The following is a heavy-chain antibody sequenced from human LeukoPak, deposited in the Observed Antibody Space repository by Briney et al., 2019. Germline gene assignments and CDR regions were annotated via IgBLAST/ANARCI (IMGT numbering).Heavy chain of an antibody. CDR3: ARDLGGGFGDLDY. CDR2: ISSSSSYI. J-gene: IGHJ4*02. D-gene: IGHD3-10*01. CDR1: GFTFSSYS. Sequence: PGGSLRLSCAASGFTFSSYSMNWVRQAPGKGLEWVSSISSSSSYIYYADSVKGRFTISRDNAKNSLYLQMNSLRAEDTAVYYCARDLGGGFGDLDYWGQGTLVTVSS. V-gene: IGHV3-21*01.